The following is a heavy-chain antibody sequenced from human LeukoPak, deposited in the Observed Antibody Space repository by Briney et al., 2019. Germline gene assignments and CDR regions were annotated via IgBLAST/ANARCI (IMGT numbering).Heavy chain of an antibody. CDR2: INHSGST. D-gene: IGHD2-2*01. V-gene: IGHV4-34*01. CDR1: GGSFSGYY. J-gene: IGHJ4*02. Sequence: SETLSLTCAVYGGSFSGYYWSWIPQPPGKGLEWIGEINHSGSTNYNPSLKSRVTISVDTSKNQFSLKLSSVTAADTAVYYCARGRNPVVLPAAPTNYVDYWGQGTLVTVSS. CDR3: ARGRNPVVLPAAPTNYVDY.